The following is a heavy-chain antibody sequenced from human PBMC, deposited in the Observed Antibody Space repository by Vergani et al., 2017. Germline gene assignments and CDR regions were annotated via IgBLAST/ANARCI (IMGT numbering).Heavy chain of an antibody. J-gene: IGHJ3*02. D-gene: IGHD3-22*01. CDR2: INPSGGST. V-gene: IGHV1-46*03. Sequence: QVQLVQSGAEVKKPGASLKVSCKASGSTFTSYSMHWVRQAPGQGLEWMGIINPSGGSTSYAQKFQGRVTMTRDTSTSPVYMELSSLRSEDTAVYYCARVGPSDDPPHLSSGHSRAFDIWGQGTMVTVSS. CDR1: GSTFTSYS. CDR3: ARVGPSDDPPHLSSGHSRAFDI.